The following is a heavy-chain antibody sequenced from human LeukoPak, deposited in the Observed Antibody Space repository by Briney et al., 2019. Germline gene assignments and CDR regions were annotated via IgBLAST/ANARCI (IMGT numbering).Heavy chain of an antibody. CDR1: GGSISSYY. J-gene: IGHJ4*02. V-gene: IGHV4-59*08. Sequence: SETLSLTCTVSGGSISSYYLSWIRQPPGKGLEWIGYIYYSESTKYNPSLKSRVTISVDTSKNKFSLKLSSVTAADTDVYYCARRARYNSYYFDYWGQGTLVTVSS. CDR3: ARRARYNSYYFDY. CDR2: IYYSEST. D-gene: IGHD5-24*01.